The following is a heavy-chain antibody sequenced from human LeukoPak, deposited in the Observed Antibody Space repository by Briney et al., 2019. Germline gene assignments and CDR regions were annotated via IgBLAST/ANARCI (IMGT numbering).Heavy chain of an antibody. V-gene: IGHV3-7*01. Sequence: GGSLRLSCAASGFTFSSYWMSWVRQAPGKGLEWVANIKQDGSEKYYVNSVKGRFTISRDNAKNSLYLQMNSLRAEDTAVYYCARGGIVVVPAAIGYFDYWGQGTLVTVSS. J-gene: IGHJ4*02. CDR3: ARGGIVVVPAAIGYFDY. CDR1: GFTFSSYW. CDR2: IKQDGSEK. D-gene: IGHD2-2*02.